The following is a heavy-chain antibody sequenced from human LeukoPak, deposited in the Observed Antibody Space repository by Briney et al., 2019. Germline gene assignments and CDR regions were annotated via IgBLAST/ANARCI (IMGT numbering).Heavy chain of an antibody. CDR3: ARGGVGATTNEFDY. V-gene: IGHV4-34*01. CDR2: INHSGST. CDR1: GGSLSGYY. J-gene: IGHJ4*02. Sequence: SETLSLTCAVYGGSLSGYYWSWIRQPPGKGLEWIGEINHSGSTNYNPSLKSRVTISVDTSKNQFSLKLSSATAADTAVYYCARGGVGATTNEFDYWGQGTLVTVSS. D-gene: IGHD1-26*01.